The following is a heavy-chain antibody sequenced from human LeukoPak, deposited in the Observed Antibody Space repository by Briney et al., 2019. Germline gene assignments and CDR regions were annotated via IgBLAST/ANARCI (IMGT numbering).Heavy chain of an antibody. CDR1: GFTFSSYA. V-gene: IGHV3-23*01. J-gene: IGHJ4*02. Sequence: PGGSLRLSCAASGFTFSSYAMSWVRQAPGEGLGWVSAIRGSGGSTSYADSVKGRFTISRDNSKNTLYLQMNSLRAEDTAVYYCASHVDTAMVSDCFDSWGQGTQVTVSS. CDR3: ASHVDTAMVSDCFDS. CDR2: IRGSGGST. D-gene: IGHD5-18*01.